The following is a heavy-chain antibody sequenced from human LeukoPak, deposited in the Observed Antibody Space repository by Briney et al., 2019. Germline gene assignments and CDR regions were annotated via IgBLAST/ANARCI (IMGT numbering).Heavy chain of an antibody. D-gene: IGHD1-20*01. J-gene: IGHJ5*02. V-gene: IGHV4-38-2*02. CDR2: MYHSGST. Sequence: SETLSLTCTVSGYSISSGYYWGWIRQPPGKGLEWIGSMYHSGSTYYNPSLKSRVTISVDTSKNQFSLRLSSVTAADTAVYYCARVYNFRFDPWGQGTLVTVSS. CDR3: ARVYNFRFDP. CDR1: GYSISSGYY.